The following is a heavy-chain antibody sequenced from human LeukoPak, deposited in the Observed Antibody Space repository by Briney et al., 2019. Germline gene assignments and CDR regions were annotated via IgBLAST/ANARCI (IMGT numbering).Heavy chain of an antibody. D-gene: IGHD3/OR15-3a*01. CDR2: IWYDGSDK. V-gene: IGHV3-33*01. J-gene: IGHJ4*02. CDR1: GFTLSNYG. Sequence: GGSLRLSCAASGFTLSNYGMHWVRQAPGKGLEWVAVIWYDGSDKKYAESVKGRFTISRDNSKNTLYLHMNSLRAEDTAVYFCASDQGLYWGQGTLVTVSS. CDR3: ASDQGLY.